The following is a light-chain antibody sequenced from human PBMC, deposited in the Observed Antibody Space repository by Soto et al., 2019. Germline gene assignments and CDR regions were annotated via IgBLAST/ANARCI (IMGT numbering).Light chain of an antibody. CDR2: AAS. J-gene: IGKJ1*01. V-gene: IGKV1-39*01. CDR1: QTIRNY. Sequence: DIQMTHSPSSLSASVGDRVTITCRASQTIRNYLNWYQQKPGKAPNLLIYAASSLQSGVPSRFSGGGSGTDFTLTISSLQPEDFGSYYCLQTYSAPRTFGQGTKVDIK. CDR3: LQTYSAPRT.